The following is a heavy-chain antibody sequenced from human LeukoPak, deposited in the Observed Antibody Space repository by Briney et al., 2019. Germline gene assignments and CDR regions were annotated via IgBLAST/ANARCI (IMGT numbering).Heavy chain of an antibody. CDR2: ISIRSDAT. J-gene: IGHJ5*02. CDR3: GKEQSGSYVHAFDP. CDR1: GFPFRNYA. D-gene: IGHD3-3*01. Sequence: GGSLRLSCAASGFPFRNYAMNWVRQAPGKGLEWVSLISIRSDATYYAPSVRGRFTISRDDSKSTLYLQMNSLRTDDTAVYYCGKEQSGSYVHAFDPWGQGTVVTVSS. V-gene: IGHV3-23*01.